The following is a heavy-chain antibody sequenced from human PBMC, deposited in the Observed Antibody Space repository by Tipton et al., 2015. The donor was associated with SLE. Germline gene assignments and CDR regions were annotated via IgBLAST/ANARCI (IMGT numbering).Heavy chain of an antibody. CDR2: ISGSGSTM. CDR1: GFTFNSYD. J-gene: IGHJ4*02. Sequence: SLRLPCAASGFTFNSYDMYWVRQAPGKGLEWLSYISGSGSTMFYADSVKGRFTISRDNAKNSLYLQMNSLRAEDTAVYYCARALTRGYYDSSGSVDYWGQGTLVTVSS. CDR3: ARALTRGYYDSSGSVDY. V-gene: IGHV3-48*03. D-gene: IGHD3-22*01.